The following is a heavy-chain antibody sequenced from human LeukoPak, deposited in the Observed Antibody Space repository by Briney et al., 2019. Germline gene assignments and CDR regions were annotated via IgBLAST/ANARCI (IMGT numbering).Heavy chain of an antibody. D-gene: IGHD5-18*01. V-gene: IGHV4-39*07. CDR1: GDTISTSFYY. J-gene: IGHJ5*02. CDR2: IFYSGTT. Sequence: SETLSLTCTVSGDTISTSFYYWDWIRQPPGKGLEWIGGIFYSGTTYYNPSLKSRVTMSVDTSKNQFSLKLSSVTAADTAVYYCARSRYSYGPWGQGTLVTVSS. CDR3: ARSRYSYGP.